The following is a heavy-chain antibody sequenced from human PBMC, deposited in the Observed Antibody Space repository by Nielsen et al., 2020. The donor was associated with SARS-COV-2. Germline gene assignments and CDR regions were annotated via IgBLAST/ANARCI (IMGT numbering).Heavy chain of an antibody. D-gene: IGHD3-3*01. V-gene: IGHV4-39*07. Sequence: SETLSLTCTVSGDSIYSSNFYWGWIRQPPGKGLEWIGEINHSGSTNYNPSLKSRVTISVDTSKNQFSLKLSSVTAADTAVYYCARQDLEDYYGMDVWGQGTTVTVSS. CDR2: INHSGST. CDR1: GDSIYSSNFY. J-gene: IGHJ6*02. CDR3: ARQDLEDYYGMDV.